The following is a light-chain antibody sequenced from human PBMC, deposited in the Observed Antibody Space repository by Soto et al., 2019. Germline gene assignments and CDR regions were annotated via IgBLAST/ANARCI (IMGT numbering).Light chain of an antibody. CDR3: QPRSNWPIP. J-gene: IGKJ5*01. CDR1: RSISSY. CDR2: DAS. Sequence: EVVLTQSPATLSLSPGDSATLSCRASRSISSYLAWYQQKPGQAPSLLIYDASNRPTAIPARLSGSGSGTDFTLTISSLEPEDFAVYCCQPRSNWPIPFGQGKRLESK. V-gene: IGKV3-11*01.